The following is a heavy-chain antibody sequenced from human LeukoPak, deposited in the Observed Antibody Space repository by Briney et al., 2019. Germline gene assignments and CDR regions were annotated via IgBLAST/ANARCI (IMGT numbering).Heavy chain of an antibody. CDR3: AREPEFGEYDY. D-gene: IGHD3-10*01. Sequence: PGGSLRLSCAASGFIFNSYLMHWVRRTPGKGLEWGAAMSYDGTIEYYPDSVKGRFTISRDNSKNTVLLQMNSLRVEDSALYYCAREPEFGEYDYWGQGTLVTVSS. CDR1: GFIFNSYL. V-gene: IGHV3-30*04. CDR2: MSYDGTIE. J-gene: IGHJ4*02.